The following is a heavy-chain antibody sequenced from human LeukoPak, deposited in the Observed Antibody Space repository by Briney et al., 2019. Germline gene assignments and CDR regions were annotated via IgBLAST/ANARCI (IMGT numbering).Heavy chain of an antibody. V-gene: IGHV1-3*03. J-gene: IGHJ4*02. CDR1: GYTFSSYA. D-gene: IGHD1-26*01. CDR2: INAGNGNT. CDR3: AREGAYIGGSYPFDY. Sequence: AASVKVSCLASGYTFSSYAMHWVRQAPGQRLEWIGWINAGNGNTKLSHEFQGRVTMTRDTSASTAYMELNSLRSEDMAVYYCAREGAYIGGSYPFDYWGQGTLVTVSS.